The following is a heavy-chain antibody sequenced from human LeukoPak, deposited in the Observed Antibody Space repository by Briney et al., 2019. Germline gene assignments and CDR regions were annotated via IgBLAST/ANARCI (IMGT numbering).Heavy chain of an antibody. J-gene: IGHJ4*02. CDR2: ISYDGSNK. CDR3: ARELNGYGYYFFDY. V-gene: IGHV3-30*19. CDR1: GFTFSSYG. D-gene: IGHD3-16*01. Sequence: RGSLRLSCAASGFTFSSYGMHWVRQAPGKGLEWVAVISYDGSNKYYADSVKGRFTISRDNSKNTLYLQMNSLRAEDTAVYYCARELNGYGYYFFDYWGPGTLVTVSS.